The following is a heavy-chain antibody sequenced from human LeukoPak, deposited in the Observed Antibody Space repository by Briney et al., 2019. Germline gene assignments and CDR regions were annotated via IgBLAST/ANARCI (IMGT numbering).Heavy chain of an antibody. CDR1: GFTFSSYS. CDR2: ISSSSGTI. J-gene: IGHJ4*02. Sequence: GSLRLSCAASGFTFSSYSMNWVRQAPRKGLEWVSYISSSSGTIYYADSVKGRFTISRDNAENSLYLQMSSLRAEDTAVYYCARGGLRGDYWGQGTLVTVSS. D-gene: IGHD4-17*01. V-gene: IGHV3-48*01. CDR3: ARGGLRGDY.